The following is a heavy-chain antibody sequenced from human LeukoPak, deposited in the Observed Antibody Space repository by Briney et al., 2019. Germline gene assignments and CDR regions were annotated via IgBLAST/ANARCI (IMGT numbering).Heavy chain of an antibody. CDR3: ARNRGSYFYYGMDV. CDR1: GGSFSGYY. V-gene: IGHV4-34*01. CDR2: INHSGST. Sequence: SETLSLTCAVYGGSFSGYYWGWIRQPPGKGLEWIGEINHSGSTNYNPSLKSRVTISVDTSKNQFSLKLSSVTAADTAVYYCARNRGSYFYYGMDVWGQGTTVTVSS. J-gene: IGHJ6*02. D-gene: IGHD1-26*01.